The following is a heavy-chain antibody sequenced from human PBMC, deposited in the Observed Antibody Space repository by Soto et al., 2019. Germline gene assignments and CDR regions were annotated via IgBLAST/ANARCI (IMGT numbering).Heavy chain of an antibody. CDR1: GASISSDY. V-gene: IGHV4-59*01. J-gene: IGHJ4*02. D-gene: IGHD3-3*02. Sequence: QVQLQEPGPGLVKPSETLSLTCTASGASISSDYWSWIRQPPGKGLEWIGYIYYGGSTNYNPSLKSRATISVDTSKNQCSLKLISVTAADTAVYYCARWGPHFADYWGQGTLVTVSS. CDR3: ARWGPHFADY. CDR2: IYYGGST.